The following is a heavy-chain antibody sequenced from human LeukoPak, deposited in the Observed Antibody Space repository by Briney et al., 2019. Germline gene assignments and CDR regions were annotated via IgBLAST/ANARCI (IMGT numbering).Heavy chain of an antibody. Sequence: GGSLRLSCTASGFPFSSHAMSWVRQPPGKGLEWVAAISNGKTYYADSVRGRFAISRDDSTNTVYLHMNSLRDEDTALYHCVREAGYCAPVCVKTDWFDPWGQGTLVTVSS. V-gene: IGHV3-23*01. CDR1: GFPFSSHA. CDR3: VREAGYCAPVCVKTDWFDP. J-gene: IGHJ5*02. D-gene: IGHD2-15*01. CDR2: ISNGKT.